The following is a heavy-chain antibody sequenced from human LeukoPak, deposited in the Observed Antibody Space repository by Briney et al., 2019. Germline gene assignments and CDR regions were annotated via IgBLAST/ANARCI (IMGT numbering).Heavy chain of an antibody. CDR2: MNPNSGNT. Sequence: ASVKVSCKASGYTFTSYDINWVRQATGQGLEWMGWMNPNSGNTGYAQKFQGRVTMTRNTSISTAYMELSSLRSEDTAVYYCASLGTTVKNWFDPWGQGTLVTVSS. V-gene: IGHV1-8*01. CDR3: ASLGTTVKNWFDP. CDR1: GYTFTSYD. D-gene: IGHD4-17*01. J-gene: IGHJ5*02.